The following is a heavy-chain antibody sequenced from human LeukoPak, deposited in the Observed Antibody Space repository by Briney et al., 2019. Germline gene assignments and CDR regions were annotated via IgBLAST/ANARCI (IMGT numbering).Heavy chain of an antibody. J-gene: IGHJ4*02. V-gene: IGHV3-33*01. Sequence: GGSLRLSCAASGFTFSSYGMHWVRQAPGKGLEWVAVIWFDGSNKYYADSVKGRFTISRDNSKNTLYLQMNSLRAEDTAVYYCARDRRCCSSTSCYDLVYWGQGTLVTVSS. CDR1: GFTFSSYG. CDR2: IWFDGSNK. CDR3: ARDRRCCSSTSCYDLVY. D-gene: IGHD2-2*01.